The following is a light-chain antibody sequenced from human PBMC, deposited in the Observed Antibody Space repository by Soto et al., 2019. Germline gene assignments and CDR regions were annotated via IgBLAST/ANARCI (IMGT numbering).Light chain of an antibody. CDR1: QNIRND. V-gene: IGKV1-6*01. CDR3: QQYYSYPWT. J-gene: IGKJ1*01. Sequence: AIQMTQSPSSLSASVGDRVTITCRASQNIRNDLGWYQQKPGKAPKLLISSASTLQSEVPSRFSGSGSGTDFTLTISCLQSEDFATYYCQQYYSYPWTFGQGTKVDI. CDR2: SAS.